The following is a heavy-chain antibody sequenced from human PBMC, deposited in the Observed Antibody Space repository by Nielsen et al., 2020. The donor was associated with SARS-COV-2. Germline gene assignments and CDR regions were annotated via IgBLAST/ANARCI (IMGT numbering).Heavy chain of an antibody. CDR3: ARASVGATVLGPDAFDI. D-gene: IGHD1-26*01. V-gene: IGHV4-30-4*01. CDR2: IYYSGST. Sequence: SETLSLTCTVSGGSISSGDYYWSWIRQPPGKGLEWIGYIYYSGSTYYNPSLKSRVTISVDTSKNQFSLKLSSVTAADTAVYYCARASVGATVLGPDAFDIWGQGTMVTVSS. CDR1: GGSISSGDYY. J-gene: IGHJ3*02.